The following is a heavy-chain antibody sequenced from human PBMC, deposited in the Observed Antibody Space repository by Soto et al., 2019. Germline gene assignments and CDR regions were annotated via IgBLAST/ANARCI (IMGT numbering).Heavy chain of an antibody. Sequence: ETLSLTCTVSGGSISSYYWSWIRQPPGKGLEWIGYIYYSGSTNYNPSLKSRVTISVDTSKNQFSLKLSSVTAADTAVYYCAGAAAGTQFDYWGQGTLVTVSS. CDR3: AGAAAGTQFDY. V-gene: IGHV4-59*08. J-gene: IGHJ4*02. D-gene: IGHD6-13*01. CDR2: IYYSGST. CDR1: GGSISSYY.